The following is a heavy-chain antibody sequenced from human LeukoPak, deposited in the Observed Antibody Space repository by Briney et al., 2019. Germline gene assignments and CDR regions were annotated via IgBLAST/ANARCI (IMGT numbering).Heavy chain of an antibody. V-gene: IGHV1-46*01. CDR2: INPSGGST. CDR3: ASPAGYSSSWYALQH. Sequence: GASVKVSCKASGYTSTSYYMHWVRQAPGQGLEWMGTINPSGGSTSYAQKFQGRVTMTRDTSTSTVYMELSSLRSEDTAVYYCASPAGYSSSWYALQHWGQGTLVTVSS. J-gene: IGHJ1*01. CDR1: GYTSTSYY. D-gene: IGHD6-13*01.